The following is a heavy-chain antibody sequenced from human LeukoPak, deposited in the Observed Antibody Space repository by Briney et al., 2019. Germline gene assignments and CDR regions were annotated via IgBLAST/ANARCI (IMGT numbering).Heavy chain of an antibody. CDR2: INPSGGST. Sequence: ASVKVSCKASGYTFTSYYMHWVRQAPGQGLEWMGIINPSGGSTSYAQKFQGRVTMTRDTSTSTVYMELSSLRSEDTAVYYCARDLLLRQYSSSWYNKYNWFDPWGQGTLVTVSS. D-gene: IGHD6-13*01. CDR1: GYTFTSYY. J-gene: IGHJ5*02. V-gene: IGHV1-46*01. CDR3: ARDLLLRQYSSSWYNKYNWFDP.